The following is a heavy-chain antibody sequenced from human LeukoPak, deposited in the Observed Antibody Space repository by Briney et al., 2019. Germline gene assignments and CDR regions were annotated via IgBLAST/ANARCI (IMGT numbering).Heavy chain of an antibody. J-gene: IGHJ4*02. V-gene: IGHV3-53*05. Sequence: PGGSLRLSCAASGFTVSSNYMSWVRQAPGKGLEWVSAISGGSTYYADSVKGRFTISRDNSKNTLYLQMNSLRAEDTAVYYCARETSTGPIRYFDWLSQPHRSPPDYWGQGTLVTVSS. CDR2: ISGGST. D-gene: IGHD3-9*01. CDR3: ARETSTGPIRYFDWLSQPHRSPPDY. CDR1: GFTVSSNY.